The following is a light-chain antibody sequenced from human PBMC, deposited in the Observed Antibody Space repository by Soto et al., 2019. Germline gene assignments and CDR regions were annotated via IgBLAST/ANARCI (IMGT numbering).Light chain of an antibody. CDR1: QSISTISADY. CDR2: DAS. V-gene: IGKV3-11*01. Sequence: EIVMTQSPATLSVSPGERATLSCRASQSISTISADYLAWYQQKPGQAPRLLIYDASNRATGIPARFSGSGSGTDFTLTISSLEPEDFAVYYCQQRSNWPSWTFGQGTKVDIK. J-gene: IGKJ1*01. CDR3: QQRSNWPSWT.